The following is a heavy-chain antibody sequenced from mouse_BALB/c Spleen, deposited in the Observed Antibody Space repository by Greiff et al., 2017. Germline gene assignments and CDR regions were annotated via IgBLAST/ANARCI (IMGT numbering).Heavy chain of an antibody. CDR2: INPSNGRT. Sequence: VQLQQSGAELVKPGASVKLSCKASGYTFTSYWMHWVKQRPGQGLEWIGEINPSNGRTNYNEKFKSKATLTVDKSSSTAYMQLSSLTSEDSAVYYCARRGDNYDGAMDYWGQGTSVTVSS. J-gene: IGHJ4*01. D-gene: IGHD1-2*01. V-gene: IGHV1S81*02. CDR1: GYTFTSYW. CDR3: ARRGDNYDGAMDY.